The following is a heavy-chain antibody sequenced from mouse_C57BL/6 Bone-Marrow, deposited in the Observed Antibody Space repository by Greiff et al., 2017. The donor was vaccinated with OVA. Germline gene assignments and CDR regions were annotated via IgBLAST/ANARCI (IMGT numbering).Heavy chain of an antibody. CDR1: GYTFTSYW. D-gene: IGHD1-1*01. CDR2: IYPGSGST. V-gene: IGHV1-55*01. CDR3: ARSAYYCGSRGGFAY. J-gene: IGHJ3*01. Sequence: VQLQQPGAELVKPGASVKMSCKASGYTFTSYWITWVKQRPGQGLEWIGDIYPGSGSTNYNEKFKSKATLTVDTSSSTAYMQLSSLTSEDSAVYYCARSAYYCGSRGGFAYWGQGTLVTVSA.